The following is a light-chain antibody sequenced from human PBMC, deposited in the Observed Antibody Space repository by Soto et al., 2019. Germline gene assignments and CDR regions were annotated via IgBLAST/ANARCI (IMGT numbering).Light chain of an antibody. V-gene: IGKV1-8*01. CDR1: QGISSY. J-gene: IGKJ1*01. CDR3: QHYNSYSEA. Sequence: AIRMTQSPSSLSASKGDRVTITCRASQGISSYLAWYQQKPGKAPKLLIYKASTLKSGVPSRFSGSGSGTEFTLTISSLQPDDFATYYCQHYNSYSEAFGQGTKVDIK. CDR2: KAS.